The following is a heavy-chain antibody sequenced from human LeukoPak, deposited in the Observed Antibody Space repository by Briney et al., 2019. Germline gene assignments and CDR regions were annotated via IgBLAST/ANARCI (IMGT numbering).Heavy chain of an antibody. CDR2: INPNSGGT. V-gene: IGHV1-2*02. CDR1: GYTFTGYY. CDR3: ARHAPKQQWPSWYFDL. J-gene: IGHJ2*01. Sequence: GASVKVSCKASGYTFTGYYMHWVRQAPGQGLEWMGWINPNSGGTNYAQKFQGRVTMTRDTSISTAYMELSRLRSDDTAVYYCARHAPKQQWPSWYFDLWGRGTLVTVSS. D-gene: IGHD6-19*01.